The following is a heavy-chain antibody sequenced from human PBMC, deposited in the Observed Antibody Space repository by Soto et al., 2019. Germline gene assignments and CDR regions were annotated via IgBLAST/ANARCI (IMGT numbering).Heavy chain of an antibody. J-gene: IGHJ4*02. CDR3: VRWDSGNPEN. Sequence: EVQLVESGGGLVQPGGSLRLSCVGSGFTLSDHYIDWVRQAPGKGLEWVGRTKNKAQRYTTEYAASVKGRFTISRDDSENSVYLQMNSLKAEDTAVYYCVRWDSGNPENWGQGTLVTVSS. CDR2: TKNKAQRYTT. D-gene: IGHD1-26*01. CDR1: GFTLSDHY. V-gene: IGHV3-72*01.